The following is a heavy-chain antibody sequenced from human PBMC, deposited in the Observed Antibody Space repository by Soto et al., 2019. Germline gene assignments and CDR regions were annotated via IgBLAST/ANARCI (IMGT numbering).Heavy chain of an antibody. J-gene: IGHJ6*02. CDR2: ISYDGGNK. D-gene: IGHD3-16*02. Sequence: GGSLRLSCAASGITFSTYAMHWVRQAPGKGLEWVAVISYDGGNKYYADSVKGRFTISRDNSKNALSLQMNSLRAEDTAVYYCARLLGRSYRFRHHHALDVWGQGTTVTVSS. V-gene: IGHV3-30-3*01. CDR1: GITFSTYA. CDR3: ARLLGRSYRFRHHHALDV.